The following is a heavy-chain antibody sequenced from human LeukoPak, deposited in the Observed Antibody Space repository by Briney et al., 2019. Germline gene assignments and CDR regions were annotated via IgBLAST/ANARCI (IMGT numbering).Heavy chain of an antibody. J-gene: IGHJ3*01. V-gene: IGHV3-74*01. CDR1: GFTFSDYW. CDR3: VTLTAAVGQHAFDV. Sequence: GGSLRLSCAASGFTFSDYWVHWVRHAPGTGLVWVSRINSDGSSTSHADSVKGRITIARDNARNTVSLQMNSLRAEDTAVYYCVTLTAAVGQHAFDVWGQGTKVTVSS. D-gene: IGHD2-21*02. CDR2: INSDGSST.